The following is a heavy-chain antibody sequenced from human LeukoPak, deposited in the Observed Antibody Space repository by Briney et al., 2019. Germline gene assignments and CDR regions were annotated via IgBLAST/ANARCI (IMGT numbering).Heavy chain of an antibody. Sequence: PSETLSLTCTVSGGSISSYYWSSIRQPAGKGLEWIGSIYYSGSTYYNPSLKSRVTISVDTPKNQFSLKLSSVTAADTAVYYCARSPLSRFLDVWGKGTTVTVSS. J-gene: IGHJ6*04. D-gene: IGHD3-3*01. V-gene: IGHV4-59*05. CDR1: GGSISSYY. CDR2: IYYSGST. CDR3: ARSPLSRFLDV.